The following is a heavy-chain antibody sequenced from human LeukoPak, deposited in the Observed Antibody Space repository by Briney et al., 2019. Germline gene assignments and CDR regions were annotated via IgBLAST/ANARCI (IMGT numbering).Heavy chain of an antibody. CDR1: GYSISSDNY. D-gene: IGHD3-22*01. J-gene: IGHJ4*02. Sequence: HSETLSLTCTVSGYSISSDNYWVWIRQPPGQGLEWTGGIYHSGSTYYNPSLKSRVTMSVDTSKNQFSLKLSSVTAADTAVYYCARAPRDSSSSNYMRRFDYWGQGTLVTVSS. CDR2: IYHSGST. CDR3: ARAPRDSSSSNYMRRFDY. V-gene: IGHV4-38-2*02.